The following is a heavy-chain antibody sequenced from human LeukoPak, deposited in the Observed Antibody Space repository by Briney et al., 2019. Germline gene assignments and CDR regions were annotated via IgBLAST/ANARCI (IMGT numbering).Heavy chain of an antibody. V-gene: IGHV1-2*02. D-gene: IGHD4-17*01. J-gene: IGHJ4*02. CDR2: INPNSGAT. CDR1: GYTFTGYY. CDR3: ARDRRGAYDDYATWY. Sequence: ASVKVSCKASGYTFTGYYMHWVRQAPGQGLEWMGWINPNSGATNYAQKFQGRVTMTRDTSISTAYMELSRLRSDDTAVYYCARDRRGAYDDYATWYWGQGTLVTVSS.